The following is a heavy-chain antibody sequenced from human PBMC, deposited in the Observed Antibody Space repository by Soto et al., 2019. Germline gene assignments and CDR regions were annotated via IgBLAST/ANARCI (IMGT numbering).Heavy chain of an antibody. J-gene: IGHJ6*02. V-gene: IGHV3-23*01. CDR1: GFTFSSHA. CDR2: ISGSGDRT. Sequence: EVQLLQSGGGLVQPGGSLRLACAASGFTFSSHAMRWVRQAPGKGLEWVSNISGSGDRTYYADSAEGRFTISRDNSKNTLYLQMNSLRAEDTAVYYCAKGEFSSGSYSDLYYSSGMDVWGQGTTVTVSS. D-gene: IGHD3-10*01. CDR3: AKGEFSSGSYSDLYYSSGMDV.